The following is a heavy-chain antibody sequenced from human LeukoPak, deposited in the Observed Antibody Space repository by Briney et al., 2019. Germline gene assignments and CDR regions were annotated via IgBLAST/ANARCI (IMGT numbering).Heavy chain of an antibody. CDR3: ARFSSGWFWGDDY. V-gene: IGHV3-7*01. J-gene: IGHJ4*02. Sequence: GGSLRLSCAAFGFTFSSYWMSWVRQAPGKGLEWVANIKQDGSEKYYVDSVKGRFTISRDNAKNSLYLQMNSLRAEDTAVYYCARFSSGWFWGDDYWGQGTLVTVSS. CDR2: IKQDGSEK. D-gene: IGHD6-19*01. CDR1: GFTFSSYW.